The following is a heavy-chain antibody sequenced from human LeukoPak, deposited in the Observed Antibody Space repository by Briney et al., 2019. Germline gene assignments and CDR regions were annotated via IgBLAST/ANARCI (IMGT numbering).Heavy chain of an antibody. J-gene: IGHJ4*02. CDR2: IEEDGSEK. Sequence: PGGSLRLSCAASGFTFSSYWMTWVRQAPGKGLEWVANIEEDGSEKYYVDSVKGRFTISRDIANNILYLQMNSLRAEDTAVYLCARARRAFDYWGQGILVTVSS. V-gene: IGHV3-7*03. CDR1: GFTFSSYW. CDR3: ARARRAFDY.